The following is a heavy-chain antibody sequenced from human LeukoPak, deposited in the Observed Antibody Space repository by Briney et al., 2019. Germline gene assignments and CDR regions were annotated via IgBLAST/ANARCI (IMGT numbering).Heavy chain of an antibody. J-gene: IGHJ4*02. D-gene: IGHD1-20*01. CDR1: GFTFRTYA. V-gene: IGHV3-23*01. Sequence: GGSLRLSCAASGFTFRTYAMMWVRQAPGKGLEWLSAISGHGNRTYYADSVRGRFTISRDNSMNTLSLQMNTLRAEDTAVYYCAITAPARGNWGQGTLVTVSS. CDR2: ISGHGNRT. CDR3: AITAPARGN.